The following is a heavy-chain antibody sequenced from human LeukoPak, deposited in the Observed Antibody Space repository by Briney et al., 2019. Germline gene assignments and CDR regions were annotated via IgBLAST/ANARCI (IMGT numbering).Heavy chain of an antibody. CDR2: INPNSGGT. D-gene: IGHD3-10*01. CDR3: ARDAGSGSYYHFDY. J-gene: IGHJ4*02. Sequence: ASVKVSCKASGYTFTGYYMHWVRQAPGQGLEWMGWINPNSGGTNYAQKFQGRVTMTRDTSTSTVYMELSSLRSEDTAVYYCARDAGSGSYYHFDYWGQGTLVTVSS. CDR1: GYTFTGYY. V-gene: IGHV1-2*02.